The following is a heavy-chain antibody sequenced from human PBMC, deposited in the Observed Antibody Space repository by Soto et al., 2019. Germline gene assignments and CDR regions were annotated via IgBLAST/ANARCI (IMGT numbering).Heavy chain of an antibody. CDR3: ARYGSGSSVWFDP. Sequence: SETLSLTCAVSGGSISSGGYYWSWIRQHPGKGLEWIGYIYYSVSTNYNPSLKSRVTISVDTSKNQFSLKLSSVTAADTAVYYCARYGSGSSVWFDPWGQGTLVTVSS. V-gene: IGHV4-61*08. CDR1: GGSISSGGYY. CDR2: IYYSVST. D-gene: IGHD3-10*01. J-gene: IGHJ5*02.